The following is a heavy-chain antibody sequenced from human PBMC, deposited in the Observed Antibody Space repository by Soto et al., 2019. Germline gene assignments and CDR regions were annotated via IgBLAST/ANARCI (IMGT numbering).Heavy chain of an antibody. D-gene: IGHD3-3*01. CDR1: GFKFSSYA. V-gene: IGHV3-30*18. CDR2: ISYDGSNE. J-gene: IGHJ6*02. CDR3: AKGSRGFWSGYYGSSDLIYYYYYGMDV. Sequence: GGSLRLSCAASGFKFSSYAMHWVRQAPGKGLEWVAVISYDGSNEYFADSVKGRFTISRDNSKNTLYLQMNSLRAEDTAVYYCAKGSRGFWSGYYGSSDLIYYYYYGMDVWGQGTTVTVSS.